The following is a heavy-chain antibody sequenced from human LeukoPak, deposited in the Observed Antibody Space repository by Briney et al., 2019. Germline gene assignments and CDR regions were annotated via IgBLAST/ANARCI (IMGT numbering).Heavy chain of an antibody. Sequence: GGSLRLSCAASGFTFSSYAMSWVRQAPGKGLEWVSAISGSGGSTYYADSVKGRFTISRDNAKNSLYLQMNSLRAEDTAVYYCARYIIERWFDPWGQGTLVTVSS. CDR1: GFTFSSYA. J-gene: IGHJ5*02. CDR2: ISGSGGST. D-gene: IGHD3-10*01. V-gene: IGHV3-23*01. CDR3: ARYIIERWFDP.